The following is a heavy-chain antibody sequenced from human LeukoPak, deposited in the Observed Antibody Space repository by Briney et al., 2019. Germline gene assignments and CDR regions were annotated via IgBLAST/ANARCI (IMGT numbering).Heavy chain of an antibody. D-gene: IGHD3-16*01. CDR2: IYYSGST. V-gene: IGHV4-59*01. Sequence: SETLSLTCSVSGGSITGYYWSWIRQPPGKGLEWIGYIYYSGSTNYNPSLKSRVTISVDTSKNQFSLKLSSVTAADTAVYYCARASVLLSADYWGQGTLVTVSS. CDR3: ARASVLLSADY. CDR1: GGSITGYY. J-gene: IGHJ4*02.